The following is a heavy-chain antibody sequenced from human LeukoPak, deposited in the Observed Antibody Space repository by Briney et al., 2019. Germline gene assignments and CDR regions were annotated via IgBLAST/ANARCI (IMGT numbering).Heavy chain of an antibody. Sequence: SETLSLTCTVSGGSISSYFWSWMRQPAGKGLEWIGRIYDSGTTTYNPSLRRRVTMSVDTSKNQLYLNLRYVTAADTAVYYCARKDGGYWGQGTLVTVSS. CDR3: ARKDGGY. CDR2: IYDSGTT. CDR1: GGSISSYF. J-gene: IGHJ4*02. V-gene: IGHV4-4*07.